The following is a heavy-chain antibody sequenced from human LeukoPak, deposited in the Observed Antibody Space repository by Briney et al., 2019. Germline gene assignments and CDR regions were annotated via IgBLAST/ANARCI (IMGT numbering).Heavy chain of an antibody. V-gene: IGHV1-18*04. J-gene: IGHJ4*02. CDR2: ISAYNGNT. D-gene: IGHD1-14*01. Sequence: ATVKVSCKASGYTFTGYYMHWVRQAPGQGLEWMGWISAYNGNTNYAQKLQGRVTMTTDTSTSTAYMELRSLRSDDTAVYYCARGLRSGLSELDYWGQGTLVTVSS. CDR1: GYTFTGYY. CDR3: ARGLRSGLSELDY.